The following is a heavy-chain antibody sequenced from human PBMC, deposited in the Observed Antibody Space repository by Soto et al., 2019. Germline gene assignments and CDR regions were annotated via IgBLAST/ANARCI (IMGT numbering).Heavy chain of an antibody. J-gene: IGHJ4*02. CDR1: GFSLSTSGVG. CDR2: IYWDDDR. Sequence: QITLKESGPTRVKPTQTLALTCNFSGFSLSTSGVGVGWIRQPPGKALECLGIIYWDDDRRYSPSLKNRLTITKDTSKNELVVIMTTMNPEYTCTYYCAHRGVVYGSVWDVGVFDYWGQGFLGTVSS. CDR3: AHRGVVYGSVWDVGVFDY. V-gene: IGHV2-5*02. D-gene: IGHD2-15*01.